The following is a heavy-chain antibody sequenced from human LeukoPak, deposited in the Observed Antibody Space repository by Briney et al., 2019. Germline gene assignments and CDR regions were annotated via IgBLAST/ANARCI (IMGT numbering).Heavy chain of an antibody. Sequence: ASVKVSCKASGYTFTSYYMHWVRQAPGQGLEWMGVINPSGGSTSYAQKCQGRVTMTRDTSTSTVYMELSSLRSEDTAVYYCARDPRYYYGSGSYTKVGAFDIWGQGTMVTVSS. V-gene: IGHV1-46*03. J-gene: IGHJ3*02. CDR2: INPSGGST. CDR1: GYTFTSYY. CDR3: ARDPRYYYGSGSYTKVGAFDI. D-gene: IGHD3-10*01.